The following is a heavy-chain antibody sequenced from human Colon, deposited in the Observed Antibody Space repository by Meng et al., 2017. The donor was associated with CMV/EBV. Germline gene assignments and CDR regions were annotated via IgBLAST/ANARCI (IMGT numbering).Heavy chain of an antibody. CDR2: TSNSGGST. D-gene: IGHD3-9*01. Sequence: GGSLRLSCAASGFTFSTYAMSWVRQAPGKGLEWVSGTSNSGGSTYYADSVKGRFTISRDNSKNTLYLQMNSLRAEDTAVYYCARGQAIIYVWGQGTEVTVSS. V-gene: IGHV3-23*01. CDR3: ARGQAIIYV. J-gene: IGHJ4*02. CDR1: GFTFSTYA.